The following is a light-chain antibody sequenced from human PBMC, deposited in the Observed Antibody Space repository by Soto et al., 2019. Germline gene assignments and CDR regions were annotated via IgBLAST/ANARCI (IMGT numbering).Light chain of an antibody. V-gene: IGLV1-40*01. CDR3: QSYDSSLSGVI. J-gene: IGLJ2*01. Sequence: QSVLTQPPSVSGAPGQRVTISCIGSSSNTGSGYDVHWYQQFPRTAPKLLISGDSNRPSGVPDRFSGSKSGTSASLAITGLQTEDEADYYCQSYDSSLSGVIFGGGTKLTVL. CDR1: SSNTGSGYD. CDR2: GDS.